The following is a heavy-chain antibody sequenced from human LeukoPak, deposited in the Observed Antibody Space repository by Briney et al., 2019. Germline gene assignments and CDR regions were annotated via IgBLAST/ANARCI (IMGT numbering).Heavy chain of an antibody. J-gene: IGHJ4*02. CDR2: ISSSGGST. CDR3: AKKMSITAASQVDY. D-gene: IGHD1-20*01. CDR1: GFTFSSYS. Sequence: HPGGSLRLSCAASGFTFSSYSMSWVCQAPGKGLEWVSAISSSGGSTDYTDSVKGRFTISRDNSKNTLYLQMNSLRAEDTAVYYCAKKMSITAASQVDYWGQGTLVTVSS. V-gene: IGHV3-23*01.